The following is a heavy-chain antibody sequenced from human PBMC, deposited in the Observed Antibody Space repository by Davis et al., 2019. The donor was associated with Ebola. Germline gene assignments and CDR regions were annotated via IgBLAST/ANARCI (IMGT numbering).Heavy chain of an antibody. V-gene: IGHV1-18*01. CDR2: ISAYNGNT. Sequence: AASVKVSCKASGYTFTSYGISWVRQAPGQGLEWMGWISAYNGNTNYAQKFQGRVTITADKSTSTAYMELSSLRSEDTAVYYCARFGGGLYYYGMDVWGQGTTVTVSS. D-gene: IGHD3-16*01. CDR3: ARFGGGLYYYGMDV. CDR1: GYTFTSYG. J-gene: IGHJ6*02.